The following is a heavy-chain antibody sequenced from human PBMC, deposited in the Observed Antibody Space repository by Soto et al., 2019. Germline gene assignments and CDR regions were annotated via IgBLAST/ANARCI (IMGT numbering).Heavy chain of an antibody. CDR3: ARGAMSEAPHDY. Sequence: ASVKVSCKASGYTSSSYDINWVRQATGQRLEWMGWMNPNSANTGYAQKFQGRVTMTRNTSIRTAYMELSSLRSEDTAVYYCARGAMSEAPHDYWGQGTLVTVSS. CDR1: GYTSSSYD. J-gene: IGHJ4*02. D-gene: IGHD2-2*01. V-gene: IGHV1-8*01. CDR2: MNPNSANT.